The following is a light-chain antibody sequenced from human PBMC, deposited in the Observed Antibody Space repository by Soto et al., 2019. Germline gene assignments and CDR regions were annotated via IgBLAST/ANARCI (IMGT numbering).Light chain of an antibody. Sequence: QSVLTQPPSVSGAPGQRVTISCTGSSSNIGAGYNVHWYQQLPGTAPKLLIYDTKNRPSGVPDRFSGSKSGTSASLAITGLQAEDEADYYCQSYDSSLSGYVFGTGTKVTV. CDR3: QSYDSSLSGYV. V-gene: IGLV1-40*01. J-gene: IGLJ1*01. CDR1: SSNIGAGYN. CDR2: DTK.